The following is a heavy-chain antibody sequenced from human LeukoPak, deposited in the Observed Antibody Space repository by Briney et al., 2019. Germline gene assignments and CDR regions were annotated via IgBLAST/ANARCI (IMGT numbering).Heavy chain of an antibody. CDR1: GFTVSSNY. D-gene: IGHD3-9*01. CDR3: AKDQSVYFDWAYYFDY. Sequence: GGSLRLSCAASGFTVSSNYMSWVRQAPGKGLEWVSVIYSGGSTYYADSVKGRFTISRDNSKNTLYLQMNSLRAEDTAVYYCAKDQSVYFDWAYYFDYWGQGTLVTVSS. CDR2: IYSGGST. J-gene: IGHJ4*02. V-gene: IGHV3-53*05.